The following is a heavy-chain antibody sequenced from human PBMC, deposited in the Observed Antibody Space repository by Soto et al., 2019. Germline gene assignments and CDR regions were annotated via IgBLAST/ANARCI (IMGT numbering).Heavy chain of an antibody. J-gene: IGHJ6*02. Sequence: SRKVSCKGSGSTFSSYAISWVRQAPGQGLEWMGGIIPIFGTANYAQKCQGRVTMIADESTSTAYMELSSLRSEEAAVYYCARDRGLGYCSSTSCPPAYYYYGMDVWGQGTTVTVSS. V-gene: IGHV1-69*13. CDR1: GSTFSSYA. CDR2: IIPIFGTA. CDR3: ARDRGLGYCSSTSCPPAYYYYGMDV. D-gene: IGHD2-2*01.